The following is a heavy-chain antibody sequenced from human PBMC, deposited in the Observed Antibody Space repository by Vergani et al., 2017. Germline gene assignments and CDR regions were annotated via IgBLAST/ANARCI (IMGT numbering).Heavy chain of an antibody. CDR3: ARVGSSWRGGANYYMDG. Sequence: QVQLVESVGGVVQPGRSLRLSCAASGFTFSSYIMHWVRQAPGKGLEWVAVISYDGSNKYYADSVKGRFTISRDNSKNTLYLKMNSLRAEDTAVYYCARVGSSWRGGANYYMDGWNKGSTVTVS. D-gene: IGHD6-13*01. V-gene: IGHV3-30-3*01. CDR2: ISYDGSNK. CDR1: GFTFSSYI. J-gene: IGHJ6*03.